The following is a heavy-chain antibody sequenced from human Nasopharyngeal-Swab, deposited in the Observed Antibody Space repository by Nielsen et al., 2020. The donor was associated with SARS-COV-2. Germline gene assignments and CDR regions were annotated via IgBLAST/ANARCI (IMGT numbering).Heavy chain of an antibody. CDR1: GCTFSSYA. CDR3: ARDMGSQNVRITIFGVGTERDNWFDP. D-gene: IGHD3-3*01. J-gene: IGHJ5*02. CDR2: IIPILGLA. Sequence: SVKVSCKASGCTFSSYAISWVRQAPGQGLEWMGRIIPILGLANYAQKFQGRVTITADKSTSTAYMELSSLRSEDTAVYYCARDMGSQNVRITIFGVGTERDNWFDPWGQGTLVTVSS. V-gene: IGHV1-69*04.